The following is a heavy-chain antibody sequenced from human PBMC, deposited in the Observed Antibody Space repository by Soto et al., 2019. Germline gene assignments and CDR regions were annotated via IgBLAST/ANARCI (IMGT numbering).Heavy chain of an antibody. J-gene: IGHJ4*02. CDR1: GFTFSSYA. V-gene: IGHV3-30-3*01. CDR3: ARDRRWFGELFDY. D-gene: IGHD3-10*01. Sequence: LRLSCAASGFTFSSYAMHWVRQAPGKGLEWVAVISYDGSNKYYADSVKGRLTISRDNSKNTLYLQMNSLRAEDTAVYYCARDRRWFGELFDYWGQGTLVTVSS. CDR2: ISYDGSNK.